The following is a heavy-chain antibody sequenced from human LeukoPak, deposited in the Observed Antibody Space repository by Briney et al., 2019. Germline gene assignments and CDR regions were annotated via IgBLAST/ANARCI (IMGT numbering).Heavy chain of an antibody. J-gene: IGHJ2*01. CDR3: VRSILNWDDWYFDL. CDR2: IWYDGSNK. D-gene: IGHD1-1*01. CDR1: GFTFSSYG. Sequence: GGSLRLSCAASGFTFSSYGMHWVRQTPGRGLEWVAVIWYDGSNKYYADSVKGRFTISRDNSKNTLYLQMNSLRGEDTAVYYCVRSILNWDDWYFDLWGRGTLVTVSS. V-gene: IGHV3-33*01.